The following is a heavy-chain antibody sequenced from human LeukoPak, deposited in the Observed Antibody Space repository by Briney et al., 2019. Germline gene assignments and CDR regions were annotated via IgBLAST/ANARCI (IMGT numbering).Heavy chain of an antibody. V-gene: IGHV3-11*01. Sequence: GGSLRLSCAVPGFTFSDYYMSWIRQAPGEGLEWVSFISSGGSTISNADSVKGRVTISRDTAENSLYLQMNSLRAEDTAVYYCARRATAGSCFDYWGQGTLVTVSS. CDR2: ISSGGSTI. J-gene: IGHJ4*02. CDR1: GFTFSDYY. CDR3: ARRATAGSCFDY. D-gene: IGHD6-13*01.